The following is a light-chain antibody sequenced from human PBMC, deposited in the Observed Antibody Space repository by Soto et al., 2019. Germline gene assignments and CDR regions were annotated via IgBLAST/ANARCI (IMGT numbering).Light chain of an antibody. J-gene: IGKJ2*01. CDR3: QQYGSSLRT. CDR1: QSVSSSY. Sequence: EIVLTQSPGTLSMSPGERATLSCRASQSVSSSYLAWYQQKLGQTPRLLIYGASSRATGIPDRFSGSGSGTDFTLTISRLEPEDFAVYYCQQYGSSLRTFGQGTKLEIK. V-gene: IGKV3-20*01. CDR2: GAS.